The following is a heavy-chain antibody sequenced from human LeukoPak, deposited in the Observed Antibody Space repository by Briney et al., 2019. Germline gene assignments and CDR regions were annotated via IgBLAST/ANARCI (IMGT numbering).Heavy chain of an antibody. CDR1: GFTFSSYG. Sequence: GGSLRLSCAASGFTFSSYGMHWVRQAPGKGLEGVAFIRYDGSNKYYADSVKGRFTISRDNSKNTLYLQMNSLRAEDTAVYYCAKDKGRWLHQVGGYFDYSGQGTLVTVSS. J-gene: IGHJ4*02. CDR3: AKDKGRWLHQVGGYFDY. CDR2: IRYDGSNK. V-gene: IGHV3-30*02. D-gene: IGHD5-24*01.